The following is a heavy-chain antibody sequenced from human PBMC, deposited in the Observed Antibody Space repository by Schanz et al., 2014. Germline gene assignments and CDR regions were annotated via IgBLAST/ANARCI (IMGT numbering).Heavy chain of an antibody. CDR2: ISNGGGYI. CDR3: AKCIGWYGRCAFDI. V-gene: IGHV3-21*04. J-gene: IGHJ3*02. CDR1: GFTFSYYN. Sequence: VQLVESGGGVVQPGGSLRLSCAASGFTFSYYNMNWVRQAPGKGLEWVSSISNGGGYIYYADSVKGRFTFSRDNSKNTLYLQMNSLIAEDTAVYYCAKCIGWYGRCAFDIWGQGTMVTVSS. D-gene: IGHD6-19*01.